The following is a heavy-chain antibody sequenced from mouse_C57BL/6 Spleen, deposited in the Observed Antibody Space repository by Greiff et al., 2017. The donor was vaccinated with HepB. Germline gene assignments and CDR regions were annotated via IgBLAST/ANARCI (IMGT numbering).Heavy chain of an antibody. CDR2: INPNNGGT. V-gene: IGHV1-18*01. CDR3: ARRIRRGFDY. Sequence: VQLKESGPELVKPGASVKIPCKASGYTFTDYNMDWVKQSHGKSLEWIGDINPNNGGTIYNQKFKGKATLTVDKSSSTAYMELRRLTSEDTAVYYCARRIRRGFDYWGQGTTLTVSS. CDR1: GYTFTDYN. D-gene: IGHD2-12*01. J-gene: IGHJ2*01.